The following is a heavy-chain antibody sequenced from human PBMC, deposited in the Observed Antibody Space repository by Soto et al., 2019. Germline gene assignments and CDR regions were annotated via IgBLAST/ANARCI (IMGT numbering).Heavy chain of an antibody. CDR2: INAGNGNT. D-gene: IGHD3-9*01. CDR3: ARGPSDILTGADDYYYYYMDV. Sequence: ASVKVSCKASGYTFTSYAMHWVRQAPGQRLEWMGWINAGNGNTKYSQKFQGRVTITRDTSASTAYMELSSLRSEDTAVYYCARGPSDILTGADDYYYYYMDVWGKGTTVTVSS. V-gene: IGHV1-3*01. CDR1: GYTFTSYA. J-gene: IGHJ6*03.